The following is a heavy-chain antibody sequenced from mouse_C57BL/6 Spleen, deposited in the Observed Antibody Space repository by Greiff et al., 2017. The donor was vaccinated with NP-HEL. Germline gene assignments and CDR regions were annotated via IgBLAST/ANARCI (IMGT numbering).Heavy chain of an antibody. CDR2: INPNNGGT. CDR1: GYTFTDYN. V-gene: IGHV1-18*01. CDR3: ARSRIYYDYLGAMDY. D-gene: IGHD2-4*01. J-gene: IGHJ4*01. Sequence: VQLQQSGPELVKPGASVKIPCKASGYTFTDYNMDWVKQSHGKSLEWIGDINPNNGGTIYNQKFKGKATLTVDKSSSTAYMELRSLTSEDTAVYYCARSRIYYDYLGAMDYWGQGTSVTVSS.